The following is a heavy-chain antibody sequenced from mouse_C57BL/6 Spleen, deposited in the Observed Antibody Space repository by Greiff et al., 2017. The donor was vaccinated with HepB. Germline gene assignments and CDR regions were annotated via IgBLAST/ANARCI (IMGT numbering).Heavy chain of an antibody. J-gene: IGHJ1*03. V-gene: IGHV5-4*01. D-gene: IGHD1-1*01. CDR2: ISDGGSYT. CDR3: ARAVTTGDFDV. Sequence: EVQLVESGGGLVKPGGSLKLSCAASGFTFSSYAMSWVRQTPEKRLEWVATISDGGSYTYYPDNVKGRFTISRDNAKNNLYLQMSHLKSEDTAMYYCARAVTTGDFDVWGTGTTVTVSS. CDR1: GFTFSSYA.